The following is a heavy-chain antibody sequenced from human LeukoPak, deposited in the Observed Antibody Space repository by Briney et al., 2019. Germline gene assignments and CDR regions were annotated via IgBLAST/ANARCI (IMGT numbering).Heavy chain of an antibody. J-gene: IGHJ4*02. CDR1: GYTFTGYY. CDR3: ASEGVVVPAANDY. CDR2: INPNSGGT. V-gene: IGHV1-2*02. Sequence: ASVTVSCKASGYTFTGYYMHWVRQAPGQGLEWMGWINPNSGGTNYAQKFQGRVTMTRDTSISTAYMELSRLRSDDTAVYYCASEGVVVPAANDYWGQGTLVTVSS. D-gene: IGHD2-2*01.